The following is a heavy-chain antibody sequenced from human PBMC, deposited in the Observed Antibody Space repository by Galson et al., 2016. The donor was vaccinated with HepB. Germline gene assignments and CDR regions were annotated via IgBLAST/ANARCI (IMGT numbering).Heavy chain of an antibody. CDR3: AKGVGELLNPFDY. CDR1: GFTFANCA. Sequence: SLRLSCAVSGFTFANCAMSWVRQAPGKGLEWVSTISGHGSNMYYADSVKGRFTISRDNSKNTLYLQLNSLRAEDTAVYYCAKGVGELLNPFDYWGQGTLVTVSS. V-gene: IGHV3-23*01. D-gene: IGHD1-26*01. J-gene: IGHJ4*02. CDR2: ISGHGSNM.